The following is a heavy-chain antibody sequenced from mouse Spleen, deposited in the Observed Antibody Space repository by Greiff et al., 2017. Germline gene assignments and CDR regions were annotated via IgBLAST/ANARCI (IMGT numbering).Heavy chain of an antibody. CDR3: ARSYYGNYGSYFDY. V-gene: IGHV1-76*01. J-gene: IGHJ2*01. Sequence: VQLQQSGAELVRPGASVKLSCKASGYTFTDYYINWVKQRPGQGLEWIARIYPGSGNTYYNEKFKGKATLTAEKSSSTAYMQLSSLTSEDSAVYFCARSYYGNYGSYFDYWGPSTTLPVSS. CDR2: IYPGSGNT. D-gene: IGHD2-10*01. CDR1: GYTFTDYY.